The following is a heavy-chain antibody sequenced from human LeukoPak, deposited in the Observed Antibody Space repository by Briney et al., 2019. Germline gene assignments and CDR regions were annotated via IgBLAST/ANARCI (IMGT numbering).Heavy chain of an antibody. CDR1: GFTFSSYS. J-gene: IGHJ6*03. Sequence: GGSLRLSCAASGFTFSSYSMNWVRQAPGKGLEWVSSISSSSSYVYYADSVKGRFTISRDNAKNSLYLQMNSLRAEDTAVYYCARDWTYGSCYYYYMDVWGKGTTVTVSS. V-gene: IGHV3-21*01. D-gene: IGHD3/OR15-3a*01. CDR3: ARDWTYGSCYYYYMDV. CDR2: ISSSSSYV.